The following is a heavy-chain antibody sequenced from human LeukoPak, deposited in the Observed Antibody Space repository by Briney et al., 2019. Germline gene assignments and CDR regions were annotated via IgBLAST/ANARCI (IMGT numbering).Heavy chain of an antibody. CDR2: ISSSGTTI. CDR3: ACARTGGAYFDY. CDR1: GFIFSRNN. V-gene: IGHV3-48*02. Sequence: GGSLRLSCAASGFIFSRNNVNWVRQAPGKGLEWVSYISSSGTTIYYADSVKGRFTISRDNAKNSLYLQMNSLRDEDTAVYYCACARTGGAYFDYWGQGTLVTVSS. J-gene: IGHJ4*02. D-gene: IGHD1-1*01.